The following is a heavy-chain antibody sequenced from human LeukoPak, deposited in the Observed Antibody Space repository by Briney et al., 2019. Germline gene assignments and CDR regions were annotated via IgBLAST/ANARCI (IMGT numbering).Heavy chain of an antibody. Sequence: GGSLRLSCAGSGFMFSNYWMTWVRQAPGKGLEWVANIKEDGSEKYYVDSMKGRFTISRDNAKNSLYLQMNSLRAEDTAVYYCAKDRPGTAMVGDYFDYWGLGTLVTVSS. D-gene: IGHD5-18*01. CDR2: IKEDGSEK. CDR1: GFMFSNYW. V-gene: IGHV3-7*01. CDR3: AKDRPGTAMVGDYFDY. J-gene: IGHJ4*02.